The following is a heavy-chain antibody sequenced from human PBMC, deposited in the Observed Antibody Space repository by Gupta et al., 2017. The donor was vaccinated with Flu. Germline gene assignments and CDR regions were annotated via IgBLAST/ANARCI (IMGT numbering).Heavy chain of an antibody. CDR1: GFSFINCG. V-gene: IGHV3-30*18. D-gene: IGHD5-24*01. Sequence: QAQVVESGGGVVQPGGSLRLSCAAFGFSFINCGIHWVRQSPGKGLEWVAVISYDGSNKYYADSVKGRFIISRDNSKNTQYLQMDSLTTEDTAVYYGAKDWKWNYNNYGMNVWGPGTTVTVSS. CDR3: AKDWKWNYNNYGMNV. CDR2: ISYDGSNK. J-gene: IGHJ6*02.